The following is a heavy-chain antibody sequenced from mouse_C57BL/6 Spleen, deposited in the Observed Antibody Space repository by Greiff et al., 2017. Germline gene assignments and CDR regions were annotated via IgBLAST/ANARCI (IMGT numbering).Heavy chain of an antibody. CDR1: GFTFSSYA. J-gene: IGHJ4*01. V-gene: IGHV5-9-1*02. CDR2: ISSGGDYI. Sequence: DVHLVESGEGLVKPGGSLKLSCAASGFTFSSYAMSWVRQTPEKRLEWVAYISSGGDYIYYADTVKGRVTISRDNARNTLYLQMSSLKSEDTAMYYCTRDGDYYGNYAMDYWGQGTSVTVSS. D-gene: IGHD1-1*01. CDR3: TRDGDYYGNYAMDY.